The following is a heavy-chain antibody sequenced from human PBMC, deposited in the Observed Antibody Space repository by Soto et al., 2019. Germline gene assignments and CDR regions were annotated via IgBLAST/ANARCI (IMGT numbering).Heavy chain of an antibody. D-gene: IGHD4-17*01. J-gene: IGHJ6*02. V-gene: IGHV4-4*02. CDR2: IYHSGST. Sequence: QVQLQESGPGLVRPSGTLSLTCAVSGGSITTSNWWSWVRQPPGKGLEWIGEIYHSGSTNYNPSLKKRLTISVDKAKNQSSRKLTSVTAADTAVYYCARKTVTTGGGRYYYYGMDVWGQGTTVTVSS. CDR3: ARKTVTTGGGRYYYYGMDV. CDR1: GGSITTSNW.